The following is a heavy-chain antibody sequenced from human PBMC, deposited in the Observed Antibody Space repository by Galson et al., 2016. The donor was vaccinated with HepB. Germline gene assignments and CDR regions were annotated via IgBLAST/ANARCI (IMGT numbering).Heavy chain of an antibody. CDR3: ARVEYSSSSGANRFDF. CDR2: MTPNHGNT. Sequence: SVKVSCKASGYTFTRYDIHWVRQATGQGLEWMGWMTPNHGNTAYGQKFQGRLTMTRDTSISAAYMDLHSLRSEDTAVYYCARVEYSSSSGANRFDFWGQGTLVTVSS. CDR1: GYTFTRYD. V-gene: IGHV1-8*01. J-gene: IGHJ4*02. D-gene: IGHD6-6*01.